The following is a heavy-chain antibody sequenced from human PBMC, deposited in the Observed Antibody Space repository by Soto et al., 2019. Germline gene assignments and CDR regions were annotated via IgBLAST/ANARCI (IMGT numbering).Heavy chain of an antibody. J-gene: IGHJ3*02. V-gene: IGHV1-18*01. CDR1: GYTFSNYG. D-gene: IGHD1-26*01. Sequence: QVQLVQSGAELKKPGASVKVSCKASGYTFSNYGINWGRQAPGPGHERMGWISAYNGNTKYAQKFQGRGPMATDTPTTTAYMELRSLRSNDTALYFGAADRRQFAPTADKVDIWGQGTTVTVSP. CDR2: ISAYNGNT. CDR3: AADRRQFAPTADKVDI.